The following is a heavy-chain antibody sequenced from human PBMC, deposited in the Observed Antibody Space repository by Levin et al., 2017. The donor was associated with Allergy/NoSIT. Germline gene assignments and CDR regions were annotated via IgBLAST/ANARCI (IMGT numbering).Heavy chain of an antibody. V-gene: IGHV3-30*18. CDR2: ISSDGRKK. J-gene: IGHJ3*02. CDR1: GFTFSSYG. D-gene: IGHD6-13*01. Sequence: GGSLRLSCAASGFTFSSYGMHWVRQAPGKGLEWVAVISSDGRKKFYADSVKGRFTISRDNSKNTLDLQMNSLRAEATAVYYCAKDVCGSSWYPRGNEAFEIWGQGTKVSVSS. CDR3: AKDVCGSSWYPRGNEAFEI.